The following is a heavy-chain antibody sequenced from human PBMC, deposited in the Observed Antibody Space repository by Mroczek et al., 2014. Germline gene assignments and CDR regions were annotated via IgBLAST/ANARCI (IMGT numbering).Heavy chain of an antibody. CDR1: GGSISSYY. D-gene: IGHD3-22*01. J-gene: IGHJ4*03. CDR2: IYYSGST. Sequence: QVQLQQWGPGLVKPSETLSLTCTVSGGSISSYYWSWIRQPPGKGLEWIGYIYYSGSTNYNPSLKSRVTISVDTSKNQFSLKLSSVTAADTAVYYCARLGEGYYDSSGYYGSGVFDYVGPGTLVTVSS. CDR3: ARLGEGYYDSSGYYGSGVFDY. V-gene: IGHV4-59*01.